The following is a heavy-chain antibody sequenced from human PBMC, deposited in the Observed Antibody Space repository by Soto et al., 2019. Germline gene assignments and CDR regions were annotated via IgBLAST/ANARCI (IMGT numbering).Heavy chain of an antibody. CDR1: GGTFSSYA. V-gene: IGHV1-69*13. CDR3: ARDSGYGSGSYFTIDY. D-gene: IGHD3-10*01. J-gene: IGHJ4*02. Sequence: GASVKVSCKASGGTFSSYAISWVRQAPGQGLEWMGGIIPIFGTANYAQKFQGRVTITADESTSTAYMELSSLRSEDTAVYYCARDSGYGSGSYFTIDYWGQGTLVTVSS. CDR2: IIPIFGTA.